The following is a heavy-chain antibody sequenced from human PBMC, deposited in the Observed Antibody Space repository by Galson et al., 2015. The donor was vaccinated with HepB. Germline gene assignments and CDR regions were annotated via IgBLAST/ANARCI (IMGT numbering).Heavy chain of an antibody. CDR3: ARDSVLHRKDAFDI. CDR2: ISSSSSTI. D-gene: IGHD3-10*01. CDR1: GFTFSSYS. Sequence: SLRLSCAASGFTFSSYSMNWVRQAPGKGLEWVSYISSSSSTIYYADSVKGRFTISRDNAKNSLYLQMNSLRAEDTAVYYCARDSVLHRKDAFDIWGQGTMVTVSS. J-gene: IGHJ3*02. V-gene: IGHV3-48*01.